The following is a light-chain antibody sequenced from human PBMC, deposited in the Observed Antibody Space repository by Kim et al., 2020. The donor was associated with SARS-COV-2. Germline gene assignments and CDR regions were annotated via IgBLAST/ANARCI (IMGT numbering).Light chain of an antibody. CDR3: QKYNTAPWT. Sequence: DIQMTQSPSSLSASVGDGVTITCRASQGISNYIAWYQQKPGKAPKLLIYAATALQLGVSSRFSGSGSGTDFTLTISDLQPEDVATYYCQKYNTAPWTFAHGTKVDIK. CDR1: QGISNY. V-gene: IGKV1-27*01. CDR2: AAT. J-gene: IGKJ1*01.